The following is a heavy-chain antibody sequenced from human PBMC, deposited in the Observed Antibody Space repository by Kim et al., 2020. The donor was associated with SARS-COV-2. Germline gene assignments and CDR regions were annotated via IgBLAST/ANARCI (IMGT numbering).Heavy chain of an antibody. D-gene: IGHD3-16*01. CDR3: ARLRYYGMDV. Sequence: ISNVDSVKGRFTISRDKAKISLYLQMNSMRDEETAVYYCARLRYYGMDVWGQGTTVTVSS. V-gene: IGHV3-11*04. J-gene: IGHJ6*02. CDR2: I.